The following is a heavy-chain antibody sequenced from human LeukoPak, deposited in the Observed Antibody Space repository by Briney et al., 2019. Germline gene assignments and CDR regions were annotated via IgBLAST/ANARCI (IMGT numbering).Heavy chain of an antibody. J-gene: IGHJ4*02. Sequence: SETLSLTCAVYGGSFGGYYWSWIRQPPGKGLEWIGEINHSGSTNYNPSLKSRVTISVDTSKNQFSLKLSSVTAADTAVYYCARGLRYYGSGSYYNGGGYFDYWGQGTLVTVSS. D-gene: IGHD3-10*01. CDR1: GGSFGGYY. V-gene: IGHV4-34*01. CDR3: ARGLRYYGSGSYYNGGGYFDY. CDR2: INHSGST.